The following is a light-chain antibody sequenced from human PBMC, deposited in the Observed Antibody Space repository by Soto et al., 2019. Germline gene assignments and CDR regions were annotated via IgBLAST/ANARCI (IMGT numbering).Light chain of an antibody. CDR1: QSVSTD. V-gene: IGKV3-15*01. J-gene: IGKJ3*01. Sequence: VMTQSPHTLSVSPGERATLSCRASQSVSTDLAWYQQKPGQAPRLLIYGASTRATDVPARFSGGGSGTEFTLTISSLHSEDVAIYYCQLYNDWPPITFGPGTKVDIK. CDR2: GAS. CDR3: QLYNDWPPIT.